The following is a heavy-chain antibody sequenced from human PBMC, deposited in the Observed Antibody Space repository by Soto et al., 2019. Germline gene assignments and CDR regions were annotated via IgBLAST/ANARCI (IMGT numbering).Heavy chain of an antibody. CDR2: FDPEDGET. J-gene: IGHJ4*02. CDR3: ATGPMHYFDSSGPPSHFDY. Sequence: ASVKVSCKVSGYTLTELSMHWVRQAPGGGLEWMGGFDPEDGETIYAQRFQGRVTMTEDTSADTAYMELSSLRSEDTAFYYCATGPMHYFDSSGPPSHFDYWGQGTLVTVSS. CDR1: GYTLTELS. D-gene: IGHD3-22*01. V-gene: IGHV1-24*01.